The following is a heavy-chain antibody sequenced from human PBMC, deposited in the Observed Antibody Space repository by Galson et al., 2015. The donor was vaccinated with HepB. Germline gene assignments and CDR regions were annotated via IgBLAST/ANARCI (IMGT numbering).Heavy chain of an antibody. V-gene: IGHV3-33*01. CDR1: GFTFSSYG. J-gene: IGHJ6*02. CDR3: ARKGRRVQGVITHYYYYGMDV. D-gene: IGHD3-10*01. CDR2: IWYDGSNK. Sequence: SLRLSCAASGFTFSSYGMHWVRQAPGKGLEWVAVIWYDGSNKYYADSVKGRFTISRDNSKNTLYLQMNSLRAEDTAVYYCARKGRRVQGVITHYYYYGMDVWGQGTTVTVSS.